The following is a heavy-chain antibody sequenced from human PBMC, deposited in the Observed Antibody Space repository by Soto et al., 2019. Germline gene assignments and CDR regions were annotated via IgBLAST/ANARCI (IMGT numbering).Heavy chain of an antibody. J-gene: IGHJ1*01. V-gene: IGHV3-48*02. CDR1: GFNCGDFG. Sequence: GGSLRLSCTASGFNCGDFGGNWVLQTTRKGLEWVSYISSSSSTIYYADSVKGRFTISRGNAKNSLYLQMNSLRDEDTAVYYCAKLTVDTAMVRYFQHWGQGTLVTVSS. CDR3: AKLTVDTAMVRYFQH. D-gene: IGHD5-18*01. CDR2: ISSSSSTI.